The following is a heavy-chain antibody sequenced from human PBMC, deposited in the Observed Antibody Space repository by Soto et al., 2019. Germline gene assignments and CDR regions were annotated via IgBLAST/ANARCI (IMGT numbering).Heavy chain of an antibody. CDR3: ATVPGTAFDY. CDR1: GYSFICYY. J-gene: IGHJ4*02. V-gene: IGHV1-2*02. Sequence: ASVKVSCKASGYSFICYYLHWVRQAPGQGLEWMGLINPNNGDTKFAQKFQGRVTLTRDTSISTAYMELSSLKSDDTAVYYCATVPGTAFDYWGQGTLVTVS. CDR2: INPNNGDT. D-gene: IGHD6-6*01.